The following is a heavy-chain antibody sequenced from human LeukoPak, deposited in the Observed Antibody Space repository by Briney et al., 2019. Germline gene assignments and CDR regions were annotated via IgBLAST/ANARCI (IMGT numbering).Heavy chain of an antibody. D-gene: IGHD3-22*01. Sequence: GGSLRLSCAASGFTFSSYSMNWVRQAPGKGLEWVSYISSSSSTIYYADSVKGRFTISRDNAKNSLYLQMNSLRAEDTAVYYCARGLPRYYYDSSGYSHFDYWGQGTLVTVSS. V-gene: IGHV3-48*04. CDR3: ARGLPRYYYDSSGYSHFDY. J-gene: IGHJ4*02. CDR1: GFTFSSYS. CDR2: ISSSSSTI.